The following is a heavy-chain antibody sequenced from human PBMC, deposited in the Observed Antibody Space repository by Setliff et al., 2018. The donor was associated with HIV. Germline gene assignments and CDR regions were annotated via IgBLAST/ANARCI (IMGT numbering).Heavy chain of an antibody. CDR3: STNKWPMIRGVNAFDH. J-gene: IGHJ4*02. V-gene: IGHV1-69-2*01. CDR1: GYTFADHF. Sequence: ASVKVSCKASGYTFADHFMYWVQQAPGKGLVYMGRVDPENGKTIYAEKFQGRLTITADTSKETGYRELSSLTSHDTALYYCSTNKWPMIRGVNAFDHWGPGTLVTVSS. D-gene: IGHD3-10*01. CDR2: VDPENGKT.